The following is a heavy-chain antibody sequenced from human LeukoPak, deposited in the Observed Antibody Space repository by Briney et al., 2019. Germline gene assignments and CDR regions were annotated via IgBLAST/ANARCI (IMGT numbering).Heavy chain of an antibody. Sequence: ASVKVSCKASGYTFTRYYMHWVRQAPGQGLEWMGIINPSGGGTSYAQKFQGRVTMTRDTSTSTVYMELNSLRSEDTAVYYCAKGHCSGGTCYSYDYWGQGTLVTVSS. D-gene: IGHD2-15*01. CDR1: GYTFTRYY. J-gene: IGHJ4*02. CDR2: INPSGGGT. CDR3: AKGHCSGGTCYSYDY. V-gene: IGHV1-46*01.